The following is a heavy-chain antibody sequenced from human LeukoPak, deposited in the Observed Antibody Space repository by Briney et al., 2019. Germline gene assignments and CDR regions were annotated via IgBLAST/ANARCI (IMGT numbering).Heavy chain of an antibody. CDR3: ARVHPDGYSAY. CDR1: GGSIISYY. J-gene: IGHJ4*02. D-gene: IGHD5-24*01. Sequence: SETLSLTCTVSGGSIISYYWSWIRQPPGKGLEWIGYIHYSGSTKYNPSLKSRVTISVDTSNNHFSLKLSSVTAADTAVYFCARVHPDGYSAYWGQGTLVTVSS. CDR2: IHYSGST. V-gene: IGHV4-59*01.